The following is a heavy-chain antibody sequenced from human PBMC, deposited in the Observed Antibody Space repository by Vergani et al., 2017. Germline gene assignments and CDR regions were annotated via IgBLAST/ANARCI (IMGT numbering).Heavy chain of an antibody. CDR3: ARHSTVEWLVKLGWIDP. V-gene: IGHV4-39*01. CDR2: IYYSGST. D-gene: IGHD6-19*01. J-gene: IGHJ5*02. Sequence: QLQLHESGPGLVKPSATLSLTCSVSGASIRSSNYYWGWLRQPPGKGLEWIASIYYSGSTYYNPSLKSRVPISVDTSKNQFSLKLSSVTAADTAVYFCARHSTVEWLVKLGWIDPWGQGILVTVSS. CDR1: GASIRSSNYY.